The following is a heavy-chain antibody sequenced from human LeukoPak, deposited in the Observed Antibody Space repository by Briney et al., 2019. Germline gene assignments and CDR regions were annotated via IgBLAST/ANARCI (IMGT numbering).Heavy chain of an antibody. CDR3: VTEKYNWNYAFDY. D-gene: IGHD1-7*01. J-gene: IGHJ4*01. Sequence: PGGSLRLSCAVPGFTFSDYTMNWARQAPGKGLEWVSSISSGSTYIHYADSAKGRFTISRDNAKNSLYLQMSSLRADDTAVYYCVTEKYNWNYAFDYWGRGTLVTVSS. V-gene: IGHV3-21*01. CDR1: GFTFSDYT. CDR2: ISSGSTYI.